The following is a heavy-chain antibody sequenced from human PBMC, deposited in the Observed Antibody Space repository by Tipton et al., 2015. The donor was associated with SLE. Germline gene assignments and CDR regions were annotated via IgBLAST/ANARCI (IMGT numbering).Heavy chain of an antibody. D-gene: IGHD6-13*01. Sequence: LRLSCTVSGGSISSYYWSWIRQPPGKGLEWIGSIYYSGSTYYNPSLKSRVTISVDTSKNQFSLKLSSVTAADTAVYYCASYGGSSWGDAFDIWGQGTMVTVSS. CDR2: IYYSGST. J-gene: IGHJ3*02. CDR3: ASYGGSSWGDAFDI. CDR1: GGSISSYY. V-gene: IGHV4-59*12.